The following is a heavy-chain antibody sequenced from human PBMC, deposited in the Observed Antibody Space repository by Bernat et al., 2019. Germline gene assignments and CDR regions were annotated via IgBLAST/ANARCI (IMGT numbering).Heavy chain of an antibody. CDR2: ISGSGGST. Sequence: EVQLLESGGGLVQPGGSLRLSCAASGFTFSSYAMSWVHQAPGKGLEWVSAISGSGGSTYYADSVKGRFTISRDNSKNTLYLQMNSLRAEDTAVYYCAKFSPRSSIVVVVAATRHGKGYFDYWGQGTLVTVSS. CDR3: AKFSPRSSIVVVVAATRHGKGYFDY. J-gene: IGHJ4*02. D-gene: IGHD2-15*01. V-gene: IGHV3-23*01. CDR1: GFTFSSYA.